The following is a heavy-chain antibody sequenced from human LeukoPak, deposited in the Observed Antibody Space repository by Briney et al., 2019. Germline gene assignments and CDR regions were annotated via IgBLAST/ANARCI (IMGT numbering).Heavy chain of an antibody. Sequence: GASVKVSRKASGYTFTSYDINWVRQATGQGLEWMGWMNPNSGNTGYAQKFQGRVTMTRNTSISTAYMELSSLRSEDTAVYYCARVEGCSSTSCYGIYYYYYGMDVWGQGTTVTVSS. V-gene: IGHV1-8*01. CDR3: ARVEGCSSTSCYGIYYYYYGMDV. CDR2: MNPNSGNT. J-gene: IGHJ6*02. CDR1: GYTFTSYD. D-gene: IGHD2-2*01.